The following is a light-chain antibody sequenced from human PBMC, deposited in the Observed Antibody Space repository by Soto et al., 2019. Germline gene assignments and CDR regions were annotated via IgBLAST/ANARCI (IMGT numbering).Light chain of an antibody. J-gene: IGKJ2*01. CDR2: KAS. CDR1: QSISTW. Sequence: DIQMTQSPSTLSASVGDRVTITCRASQSISTWLAWYQQKPGKAPKLLIYKASSLESGVPSRFSGSGSGTEFTLTISSLQPDDFATYYCQQFNSYPYTFGQGTKLEIK. CDR3: QQFNSYPYT. V-gene: IGKV1-5*03.